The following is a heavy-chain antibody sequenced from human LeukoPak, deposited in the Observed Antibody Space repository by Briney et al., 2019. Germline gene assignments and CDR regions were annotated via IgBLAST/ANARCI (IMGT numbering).Heavy chain of an antibody. CDR3: ARGGIVGAEYYFDY. Sequence: SETLSLTCTVSGGSISSSSYYWGWIRQPPGKGLEWIGSIYYSGSTYYNPSLKGRVTISVDTSKNQFSLKLSSATAADTAVYYCARGGIVGAEYYFDYWGQGTLVTVSS. CDR1: GGSISSSSYY. CDR2: IYYSGST. V-gene: IGHV4-39*07. J-gene: IGHJ4*02. D-gene: IGHD1-26*01.